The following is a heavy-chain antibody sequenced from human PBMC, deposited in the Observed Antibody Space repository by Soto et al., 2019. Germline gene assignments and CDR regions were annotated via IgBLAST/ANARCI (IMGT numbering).Heavy chain of an antibody. J-gene: IGHJ1*01. D-gene: IGHD2-15*01. CDR1: GFSFSNYA. Sequence: EVQLLESGGGLVQPGGSLRLSCAASGFSFSNYAMSWVRQAPGRGLEWVSTITKNGDRTYYVDSVKGRFTISRDNSRNMLFLHMNSPRAEDTGIYYCAGGRDGTEGAVEFFQHWGQGTLVTVS. CDR3: AGGRDGTEGAVEFFQH. CDR2: ITKNGDRT. V-gene: IGHV3-23*01.